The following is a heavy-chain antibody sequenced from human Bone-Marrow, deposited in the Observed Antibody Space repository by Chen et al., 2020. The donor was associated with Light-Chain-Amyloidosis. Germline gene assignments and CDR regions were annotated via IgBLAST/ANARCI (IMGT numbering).Heavy chain of an antibody. Sequence: RLQLQESGPGVVKPSETLSLTCTVSGGSISSSCYYWGWIRQPPGKGLEWIGSIYYSGSTDYHPSLKSRVTISVDTSKNQFSLKLSSVTAADTAVYYCARSLWSRITIFGVVISPIFDYWGQGTLVTVSS. CDR1: GGSISSSCYY. D-gene: IGHD3-3*01. CDR3: ARSLWSRITIFGVVISPIFDY. J-gene: IGHJ4*02. CDR2: IYYSGST. V-gene: IGHV4-39*06.